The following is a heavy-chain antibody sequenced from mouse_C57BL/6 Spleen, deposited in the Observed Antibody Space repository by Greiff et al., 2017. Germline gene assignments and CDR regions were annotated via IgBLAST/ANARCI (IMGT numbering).Heavy chain of an antibody. V-gene: IGHV1-9*01. J-gene: IGHJ2*01. Sequence: QVQLKQSGAELMKPGASVKLSCKATGYTFTGYWIEWVKQRPGHGLEWIGEILPGSGSTNYNQKFKGKATFTAYTASNTAYMQLSSLTTEDSAINYWARNSYYYGSSSFDYWGQGTTLTVSA. D-gene: IGHD1-1*01. CDR3: ARNSYYYGSSSFDY. CDR1: GYTFTGYW. CDR2: ILPGSGST.